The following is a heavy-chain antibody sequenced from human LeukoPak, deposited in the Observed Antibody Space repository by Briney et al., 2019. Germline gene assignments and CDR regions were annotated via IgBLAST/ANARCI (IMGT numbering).Heavy chain of an antibody. D-gene: IGHD3-10*01. CDR3: ARLRGVRAPFDP. CDR1: GYTFTTHW. V-gene: IGHV5-51*01. Sequence: GESLKISCKGSGYTFTTHWIGWVRQMPGKGLEWMGIIYPRDSHTRYSPSFQGQVTISADKSITTAHLQWSSLKASDTAMYYCARLRGVRAPFDPWGQGTLVTVSS. CDR2: IYPRDSHT. J-gene: IGHJ5*02.